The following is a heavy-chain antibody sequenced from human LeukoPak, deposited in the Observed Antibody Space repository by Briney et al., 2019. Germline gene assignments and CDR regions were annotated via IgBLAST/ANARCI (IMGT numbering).Heavy chain of an antibody. CDR1: GFIFSFYC. V-gene: IGHV3-74*01. CDR2: ICPDGTGI. J-gene: IGHJ4*02. Sequence: GGSLRLSCAASGFIFSFYCMHWVRQAPGKGPMWVSRICPDGTGISYADSVKARFTTSRDNAKNTVYLQMNSLREEDTAVYYCVRDFRSADYWGQGILVTVSS. CDR3: VRDFRSADY.